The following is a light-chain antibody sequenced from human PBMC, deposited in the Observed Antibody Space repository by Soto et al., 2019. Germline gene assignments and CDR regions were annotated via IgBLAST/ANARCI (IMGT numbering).Light chain of an antibody. CDR3: LQANRVPLS. V-gene: IGKV1-39*01. CDR2: AAS. CDR1: QPVTNY. J-gene: IGKJ5*01. Sequence: DIQIPQCPSSLSASVEAKVTITCRASQPVTNYLSWYQQKPGKAPKLFIYAASRLQSGVPPRFSGSGSGTDFTLTISSLQPEDFAIYYCLQANRVPLSFGQGTRLEIK.